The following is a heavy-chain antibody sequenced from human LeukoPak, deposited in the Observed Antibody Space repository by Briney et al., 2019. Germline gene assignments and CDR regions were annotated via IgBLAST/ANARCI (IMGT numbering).Heavy chain of an antibody. CDR1: GSTFSGYG. D-gene: IGHD6-19*01. CDR3: AKGGASGWLFDY. Sequence: GGSVRLSCAASGSTFSGYGMHWVRQAPGKGLEWVAVISYDGSNKYYADSVKGRFTISRDNSKNTLYLQMNSLRAEDTAVYYCAKGGASGWLFDYWGQGTLVTVSS. V-gene: IGHV3-30*18. CDR2: ISYDGSNK. J-gene: IGHJ4*02.